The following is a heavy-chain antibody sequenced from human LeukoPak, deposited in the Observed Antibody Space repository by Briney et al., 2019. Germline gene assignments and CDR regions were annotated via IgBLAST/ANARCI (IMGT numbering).Heavy chain of an antibody. J-gene: IGHJ4*02. V-gene: IGHV1-46*01. Sequence: ASVKVSCKTSGYTFTGYYMHWVRQAPGQGLEWMGIINPSGGSTSYAQNFQGRVTLTRDMSTSTVYMELSSLRSEDTAVYSCARRASIVGATDFDYWGQGTLVTVSS. CDR1: GYTFTGYY. CDR2: INPSGGST. CDR3: ARRASIVGATDFDY. D-gene: IGHD1-26*01.